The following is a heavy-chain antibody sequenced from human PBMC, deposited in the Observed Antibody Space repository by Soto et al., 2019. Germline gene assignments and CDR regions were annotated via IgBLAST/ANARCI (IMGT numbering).Heavy chain of an antibody. CDR3: ARDSYTRY. Sequence: EVQLVESGGGLVQPGGSLRLSCAASGFIVSIYYMSWVRQAPGKGLEWVSIIYNDGSTYYADSVKRRFTISRDDSKNTLYLQILSLRAEDTAVYYCARDSYTRYWGQGTLVTVSS. D-gene: IGHD4-4*01. V-gene: IGHV3-66*01. CDR1: GFIVSIYY. J-gene: IGHJ4*02. CDR2: IYNDGST.